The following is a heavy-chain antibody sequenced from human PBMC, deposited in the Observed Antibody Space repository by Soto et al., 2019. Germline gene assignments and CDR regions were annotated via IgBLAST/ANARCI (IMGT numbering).Heavy chain of an antibody. V-gene: IGHV4-59*01. Sequence: SETLSLTCTVSGGSIISYYWSWIRQPPGKGLECIGYIYYSGSTNYNPSLKSRVTISVDTSKNQFSLKLSSVTAADTAVYYCARSLQSDWDFDSSGYYLDYWGQGTLVTVSS. D-gene: IGHD3-22*01. CDR1: GGSIISYY. J-gene: IGHJ4*02. CDR2: IYYSGST. CDR3: ARSLQSDWDFDSSGYYLDY.